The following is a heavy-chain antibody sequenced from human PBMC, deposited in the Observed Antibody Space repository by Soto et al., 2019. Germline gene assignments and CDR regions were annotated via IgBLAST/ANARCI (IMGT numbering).Heavy chain of an antibody. J-gene: IGHJ5*02. CDR3: ARDPPSSWYDLGWLDP. CDR2: ISSSSSYI. D-gene: IGHD6-13*01. V-gene: IGHV3-21*01. Sequence: GGSLRLSCAASGFTFSSYSMNWVRQAPGKGLEWVSSISSSSSYIYYADSVKGRFTISRDNAKNSLYLQMNSLRAEDTAVYYCARDPPSSWYDLGWLDPWGQGTLVTVSS. CDR1: GFTFSSYS.